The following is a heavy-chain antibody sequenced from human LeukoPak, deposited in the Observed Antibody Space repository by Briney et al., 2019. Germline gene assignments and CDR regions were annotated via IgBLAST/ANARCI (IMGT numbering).Heavy chain of an antibody. V-gene: IGHV3-11*04. Sequence: GGSLRLSCAASGFTFSDYYMTWIRQAPGKGPEWVSYISSTGSTIYYADSVKGRFTISRDNSKNTLYLQMNSLRAEDTAVYYCAKDRGIAAAGASENDYWGQGTLVTVSS. D-gene: IGHD6-13*01. CDR1: GFTFSDYY. J-gene: IGHJ4*02. CDR3: AKDRGIAAAGASENDY. CDR2: ISSTGSTI.